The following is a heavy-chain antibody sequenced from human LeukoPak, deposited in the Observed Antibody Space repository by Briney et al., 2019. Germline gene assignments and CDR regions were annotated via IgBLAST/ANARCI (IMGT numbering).Heavy chain of an antibody. CDR1: GYTFTGYY. CDR3: ASWDWNPNYCFDY. Sequence: ASVKVSCKTSGYTFTGYYMHWVRQAPGQGLEWMGRINPNSGGTNYAQKFQGRVTMTRDTSITTAYMELSSLRSDDTAVYYCASWDWNPNYCFDYWGQGTLVTVSS. D-gene: IGHD1-1*01. V-gene: IGHV1-2*06. J-gene: IGHJ4*02. CDR2: INPNSGGT.